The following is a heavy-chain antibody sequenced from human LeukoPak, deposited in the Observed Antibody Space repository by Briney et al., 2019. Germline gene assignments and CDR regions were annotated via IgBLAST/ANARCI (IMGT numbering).Heavy chain of an antibody. CDR2: ISGSGGST. D-gene: IGHD2-2*01. CDR1: GFTVSSNY. J-gene: IGHJ4*02. CDR3: AKGWRADCSSTSCYLFDY. V-gene: IGHV3-23*01. Sequence: PGGSLRLSCAASGFTVSSNYMSWVRQAPGKGLEWVSSISGSGGSTYYADSVKGRFTISRDNSKNTLYLQMNSLRAEDTAVYYCAKGWRADCSSTSCYLFDYWGQGTLVTVSS.